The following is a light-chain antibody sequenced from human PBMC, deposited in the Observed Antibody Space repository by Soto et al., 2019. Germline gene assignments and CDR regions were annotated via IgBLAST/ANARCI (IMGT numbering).Light chain of an antibody. CDR2: LEGSGSY. J-gene: IGLJ3*02. V-gene: IGLV4-60*02. CDR1: SGHSSYI. CDR3: ETCDSNTHV. Sequence: QPVLTQSSSASASLGSSVKLTCTLSSGHSSYIIAWHQQQPGKAPRYLMKLEGSGSYNQGSGVPDRFSGSSSGADRYLTISNLQFEDEADYYCETCDSNTHVFGGGTKLTVL.